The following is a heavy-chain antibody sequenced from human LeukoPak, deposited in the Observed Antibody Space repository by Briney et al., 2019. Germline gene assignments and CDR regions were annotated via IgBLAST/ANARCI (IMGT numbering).Heavy chain of an antibody. V-gene: IGHV1-18*01. Sequence: GASVKVSCKASGYTFTSSGISWVRHAPGQGLEWMGWISAYNGNTNYAQKLQGRVTMTTDTSASTAYMELRSLRSDDTAVYYCSRLRYCSSTSCPYYYYYGMDVWGQGTTVTVAS. CDR3: SRLRYCSSTSCPYYYYYGMDV. CDR1: GYTFTSSG. D-gene: IGHD2-2*01. CDR2: ISAYNGNT. J-gene: IGHJ6*02.